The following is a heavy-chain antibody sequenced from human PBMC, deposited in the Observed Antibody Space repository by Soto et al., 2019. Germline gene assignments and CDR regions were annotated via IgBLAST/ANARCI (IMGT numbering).Heavy chain of an antibody. J-gene: IGHJ6*02. V-gene: IGHV4-34*01. D-gene: IGHD6-13*01. CDR2: INHSGST. Sequence: SETLSLTCAVYGGSFSGYYWSWIRQPPGKGLEWIGEINHSGSTNYNPSLKSRVTISVDTSKNQFSLKLSSVTAADTAVYYCARAGYSSSWYYYYGMDVWGQGTTVTVSS. CDR1: GGSFSGYY. CDR3: ARAGYSSSWYYYYGMDV.